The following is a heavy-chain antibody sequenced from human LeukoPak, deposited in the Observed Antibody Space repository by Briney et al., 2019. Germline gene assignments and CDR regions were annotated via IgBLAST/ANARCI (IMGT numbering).Heavy chain of an antibody. Sequence: GGSLRLSCAASGFTFSSYAMSWVRQAPGKGLEWVSGITGSGGGTYYADSVKGRFTISRDSSSSTLFLQMKSLRAEGTATYYCAKEVAAGRKGIDYWGQGILVTVSS. D-gene: IGHD6-6*01. CDR2: ITGSGGGT. V-gene: IGHV3-23*01. J-gene: IGHJ4*02. CDR1: GFTFSSYA. CDR3: AKEVAAGRKGIDY.